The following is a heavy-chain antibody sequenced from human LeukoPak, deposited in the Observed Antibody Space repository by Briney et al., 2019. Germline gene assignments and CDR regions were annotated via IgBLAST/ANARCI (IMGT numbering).Heavy chain of an antibody. D-gene: IGHD1-14*01. V-gene: IGHV4-34*01. Sequence: PSETLSHTCAVYGGSFSGYYWSWIRQPPGKGLEWIGEINHSGSTNYNPSLKSRVTISVDTSENQFSLKLSSVTAADTAVYYCARGLGSRSGTPFDPWGQGTLVTVSS. CDR2: INHSGST. CDR1: GGSFSGYY. J-gene: IGHJ5*02. CDR3: ARGLGSRSGTPFDP.